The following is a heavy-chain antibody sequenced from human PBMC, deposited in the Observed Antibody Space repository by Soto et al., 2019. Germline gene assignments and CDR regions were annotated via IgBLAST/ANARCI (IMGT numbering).Heavy chain of an antibody. CDR3: ATGFLGLCTGGNCPLDY. CDR1: GFTFSGQA. CDR2: IWYHGIDK. V-gene: IGHV3-33*01. J-gene: IGHJ4*02. Sequence: GGSLRLSCAASGFTFSGQAMHWVRQAPGRGLEWVAVIWYHGIDKYYADSVKGRFTISRDNSKNTVYLQMNSLRGEDTAVYYCATGFLGLCTGGNCPLDYWGQGTLVTVSS. D-gene: IGHD2-15*01.